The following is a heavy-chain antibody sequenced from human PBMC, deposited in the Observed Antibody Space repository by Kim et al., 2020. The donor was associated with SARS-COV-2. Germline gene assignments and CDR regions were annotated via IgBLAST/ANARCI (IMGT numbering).Heavy chain of an antibody. Sequence: SQTLSLTCAISGDSVSSNSAAWNWIRQSPSRGLEWLGRTYYRSKWYNDYAVSVKSRITINPDTSKNQFSLQLNSVTPEDTAVYYCARDDRNIAAAGGGDNWFDPWGQGTLVTVSS. J-gene: IGHJ5*02. CDR2: TYYRSKWYN. CDR1: GDSVSSNSAA. CDR3: ARDDRNIAAAGGGDNWFDP. V-gene: IGHV6-1*01. D-gene: IGHD6-13*01.